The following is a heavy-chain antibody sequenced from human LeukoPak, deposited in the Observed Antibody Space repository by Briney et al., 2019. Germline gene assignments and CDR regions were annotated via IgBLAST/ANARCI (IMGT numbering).Heavy chain of an antibody. CDR3: AKDWEMRYWQGGFDS. Sequence: GASVKVSCKASGYTFTGYYMHWLRQAPGHGLEWMGWIDPRTGDTHYAQQFRGRFSLTRDTSSSTAYMDLSRLTSDDTAIYFFAKDWEMRYWQGGFDSWGQGTLLTVSS. J-gene: IGHJ4*02. V-gene: IGHV1-2*02. D-gene: IGHD2-15*01. CDR1: GYTFTGYY. CDR2: IDPRTGDT.